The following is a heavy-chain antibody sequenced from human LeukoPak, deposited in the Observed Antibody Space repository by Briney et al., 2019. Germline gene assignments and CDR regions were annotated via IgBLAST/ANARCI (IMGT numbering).Heavy chain of an antibody. D-gene: IGHD6-25*01. CDR1: GFTFSSYG. CDR2: ISGSGGST. CDR3: AKGHIAATEFDY. Sequence: GGSLRLSCAASGFTFSSYGMHWVRQAPGKGLEWVSAISGSGGSTYYADSVKGRFTISRDNSKNTLYLQMNSLRAEDTAVYYCAKGHIAATEFDYWGQGTLVTVSS. J-gene: IGHJ4*02. V-gene: IGHV3-23*01.